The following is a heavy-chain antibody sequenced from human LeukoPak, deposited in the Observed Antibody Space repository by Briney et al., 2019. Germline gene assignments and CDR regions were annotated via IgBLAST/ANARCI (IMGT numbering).Heavy chain of an antibody. D-gene: IGHD1-1*01. J-gene: IGHJ4*02. Sequence: PGGSLRLSCTASGFTFSSYWMSWVRQAPGKGLEWVANIKQDGGEKYYVDSVKGRFTISRDNSKNTLYLQMNSLIADDTAVYYRARDLGTRYFDYWGQGTLVTVSS. CDR1: GFTFSSYW. CDR3: ARDLGTRYFDY. V-gene: IGHV3-7*01. CDR2: IKQDGGEK.